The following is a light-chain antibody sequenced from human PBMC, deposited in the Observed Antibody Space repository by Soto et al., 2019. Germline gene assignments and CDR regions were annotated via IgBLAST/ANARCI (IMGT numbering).Light chain of an antibody. CDR1: QSVSSSY. Sequence: EIVLTQSPGTLSLSPGERATLSCRASQSVSSSYLAWYQQKPGQSPRPLIYGASTTATGIPDRFCGSGSGTDFSLTISRLEPEDFAVYYCQQYGSSPYTFGQGTTLEIK. J-gene: IGKJ2*01. V-gene: IGKV3-20*01. CDR3: QQYGSSPYT. CDR2: GAS.